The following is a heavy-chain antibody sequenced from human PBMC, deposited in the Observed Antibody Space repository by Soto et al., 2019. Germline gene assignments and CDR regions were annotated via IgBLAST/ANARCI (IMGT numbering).Heavy chain of an antibody. CDR3: ARDGVCRDAYTLGCNWFDP. J-gene: IGHJ5*02. D-gene: IGHD7-27*01. CDR2: IWYDGSNK. CDR1: GFTFSSYG. V-gene: IGHV3-33*01. Sequence: QVQLVESGGGVVQPGRSLRLSCAASGFTFSSYGMHWVRQAPGKGLEWVAVIWYDGSNKYYADSVKGRCTISRDNSKNTLYLQMNSLRAEDTAVYYCARDGVCRDAYTLGCNWFDPWGQGTLVTVSS.